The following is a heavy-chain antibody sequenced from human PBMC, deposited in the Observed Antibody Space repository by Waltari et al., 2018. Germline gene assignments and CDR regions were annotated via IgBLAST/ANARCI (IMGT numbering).Heavy chain of an antibody. D-gene: IGHD3-3*01. J-gene: IGHJ4*02. CDR2: IWYDGSNK. Sequence: QVQLVESGGGVVQPGRSLRLSCAASGFTFSSYGMHWVRQAPGKGLEWVAVIWYDGSNKYYADSVKGRFTISRDNSKNTLYLQMNSLRAEDTAVYYCAREITIFGVVIGYFDYWGQGTLVTVSS. V-gene: IGHV3-33*01. CDR3: AREITIFGVVIGYFDY. CDR1: GFTFSSYG.